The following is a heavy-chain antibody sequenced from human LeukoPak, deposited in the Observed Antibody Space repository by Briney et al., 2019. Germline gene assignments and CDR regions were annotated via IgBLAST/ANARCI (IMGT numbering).Heavy chain of an antibody. J-gene: IGHJ3*02. CDR2: ITTSSSYI. V-gene: IGHV3-21*01. CDR1: GFTVSSNY. CDR3: ARGWYTDAFDI. D-gene: IGHD1-1*01. Sequence: GGSLRLSCAASGFTVSSNYMSWVRQAPGKGLEWVSSITTSSSYIYYADSVKGRFTISRDNAKNSLFLQMNSLRAEDTAVYFCARGWYTDAFDIWGQGTMVTVSS.